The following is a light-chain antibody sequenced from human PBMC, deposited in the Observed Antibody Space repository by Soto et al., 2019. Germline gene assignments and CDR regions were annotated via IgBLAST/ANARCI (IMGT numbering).Light chain of an antibody. Sequence: ESFFPQSTVTLSSFPCYIFTLSCMSSQYINTRLALYQHRPGQAPRLLIYQTSIRAAGIPARFSASGSGTDFTLTISDVQPEDFALYYCHQRQSWPRTFGQGTKVDIK. V-gene: IGKV3-11*01. J-gene: IGKJ1*01. CDR1: QYINTR. CDR3: HQRQSWPRT. CDR2: QTS.